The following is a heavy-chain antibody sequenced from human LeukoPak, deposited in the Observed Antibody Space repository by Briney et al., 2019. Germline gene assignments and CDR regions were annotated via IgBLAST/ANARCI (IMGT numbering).Heavy chain of an antibody. CDR2: IYSDGSTT. D-gene: IGHD4-17*01. V-gene: IGHV3-74*01. J-gene: IGHJ4*02. CDR3: VRDRHGDYDY. Sequence: PGGSLRLSCAASGFTFSSYSMNWVRQAPGKGLVWVSRIYSDGSTTSYADSVKGRFTISRDNAKNTLNLQMNSLRAEDTAVYYCVRDRHGDYDYWGQGTLVTVSS. CDR1: GFTFSSYS.